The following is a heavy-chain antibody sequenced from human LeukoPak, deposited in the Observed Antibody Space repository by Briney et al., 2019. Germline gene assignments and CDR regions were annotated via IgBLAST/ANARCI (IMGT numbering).Heavy chain of an antibody. CDR1: GFTFSSYA. CDR3: ARAYSGSYCDIDY. CDR2: ISYDGSNK. J-gene: IGHJ4*02. V-gene: IGHV3-30-3*01. D-gene: IGHD1-26*01. Sequence: GRSLRLSCAASGFTFSSYAMHWVRQAPGKGLEWVAVISYDGSNKYYADSVKGRFTISRDNSKNTLYLQMNGLRAEDTAVYYCARAYSGSYCDIDYWGQGTLVTVSS.